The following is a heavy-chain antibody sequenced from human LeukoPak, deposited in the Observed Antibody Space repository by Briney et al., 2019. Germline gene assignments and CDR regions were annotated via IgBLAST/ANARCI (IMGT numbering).Heavy chain of an antibody. CDR1: GFTVSSNY. CDR3: HSSPAVYYFDY. CDR2: IYSGGST. Sequence: GGSLRLSCAASGFTVSSNYMSWVRQAPGKGLEWVSVIYSGGSTYYADSVKGRFTISRDNSKNTLYLQMNSLRAEDTAVYYCHSSPAVYYFDYWGQGTLVTVSS. D-gene: IGHD6-13*01. J-gene: IGHJ4*02. V-gene: IGHV3-53*01.